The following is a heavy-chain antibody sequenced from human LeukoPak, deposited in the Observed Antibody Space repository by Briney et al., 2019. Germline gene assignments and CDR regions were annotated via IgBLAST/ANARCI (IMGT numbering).Heavy chain of an antibody. CDR3: AKEGGPSGYSPCDS. CDR2: ISGSGGST. J-gene: IGHJ5*01. Sequence: GGSLRLSCAASGFTFSSYAMSWVRQAPGKGLEWVSAISGSGGSTYYADSVKGRFTISRDNSKNTLYLQMNSLSVEDTALYYCAKEGGPSGYSPCDSWGQGTLVTVSS. CDR1: GFTFSSYA. V-gene: IGHV3-23*01. D-gene: IGHD5-18*01.